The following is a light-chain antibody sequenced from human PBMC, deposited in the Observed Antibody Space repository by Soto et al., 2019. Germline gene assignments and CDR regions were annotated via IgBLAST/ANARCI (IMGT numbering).Light chain of an antibody. Sequence: QLVLTQPPSTSGTPGQRVTISCSGSSSNIGNNFVFWYQHLPGTAPKLLIYSHNQRPSGVHDRFSGSTSGTSASLAISGLRSEDEADYYCAAWDDSLSGVVFGGGTKLTVL. CDR1: SSNIGNNF. J-gene: IGLJ2*01. CDR2: SHN. V-gene: IGLV1-47*02. CDR3: AAWDDSLSGVV.